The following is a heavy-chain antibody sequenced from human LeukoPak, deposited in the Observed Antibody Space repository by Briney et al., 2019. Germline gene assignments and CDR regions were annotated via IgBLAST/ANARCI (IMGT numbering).Heavy chain of an antibody. CDR3: TTGHGGKSLPFDY. V-gene: IGHV3-15*01. CDR1: GFTFSSYG. CDR2: IKSETEGGPT. J-gene: IGHJ4*02. Sequence: GGSLRLSCAASGFTFSSYGMSWVRQAPGKGLEWVGRIKSETEGGPTDYSTPVKGRFTISRHDSENTLFLQMNSLETDDTAVYYCTTGHGGKSLPFDYWGQGTLVTVSS. D-gene: IGHD4-23*01.